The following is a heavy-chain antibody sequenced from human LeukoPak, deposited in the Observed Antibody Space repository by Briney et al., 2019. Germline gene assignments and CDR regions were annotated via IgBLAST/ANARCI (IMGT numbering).Heavy chain of an antibody. CDR3: AKGFYSSSTPLPPNYYYYMDV. V-gene: IGHV3-23*01. CDR1: GFTFSSYA. J-gene: IGHJ6*03. CDR2: ISGSGGST. Sequence: GGSLRLSCAASGFTFSSYAMSWVRQAPGKGLEWVSAISGSGGSTYYADSVKGRFTISRDNSKNTLYLQMNSLRAEDTAVYFCAKGFYSSSTPLPPNYYYYMDVWGKGTTVTVSS. D-gene: IGHD6-6*01.